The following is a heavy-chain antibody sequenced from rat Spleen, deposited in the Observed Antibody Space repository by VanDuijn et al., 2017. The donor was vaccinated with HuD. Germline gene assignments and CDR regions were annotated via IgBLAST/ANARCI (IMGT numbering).Heavy chain of an antibody. CDR1: GFTFNHYW. CDR3: TRADHIMGIGDA. V-gene: IGHV5-31*01. J-gene: IGHJ4*01. D-gene: IGHD1-7*01. Sequence: EVQLVESGGGLVQPGRSLKLSCVASGFTFNHYWMTWIRQAPGKGLEWIACISDTGGNTYYLDSVKGRFTISRDHAKSDLYLQMDSLRSEDTATYYCTRADHIMGIGDALGQGTSVTVSS. CDR2: ISDTGGNT.